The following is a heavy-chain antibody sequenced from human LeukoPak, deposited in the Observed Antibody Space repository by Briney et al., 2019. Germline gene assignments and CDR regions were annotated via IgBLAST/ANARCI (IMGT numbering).Heavy chain of an antibody. Sequence: GGSLRLSCAASGFTFSNYWMTWVRQAPGKGLEWVAVISYDGSNKYYADSVKGRFTISRDNSKDTLYLQMNSLRAEDTAVYYCAREGGNEPDYWGQGTLVTVSS. CDR3: AREGGNEPDY. CDR2: ISYDGSNK. V-gene: IGHV3-30*03. CDR1: GFTFSNYW. J-gene: IGHJ4*02. D-gene: IGHD1-1*01.